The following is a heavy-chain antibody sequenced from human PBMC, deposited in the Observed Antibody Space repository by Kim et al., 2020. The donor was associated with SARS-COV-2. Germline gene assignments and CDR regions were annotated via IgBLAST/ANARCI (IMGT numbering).Heavy chain of an antibody. CDR3: TRATGILVRGIYFYGLDV. D-gene: IGHD3-10*01. J-gene: IGHJ6*02. Sequence: SETLSLTCDVSGGSISSSEWWSWVRQPPGKGLEWIGEIYHSGSTNYNPSLESGVTISVDKSTNQFSMKLSSVTAADTALYYCTRATGILVRGIYFYGLDVWGQGTTVTVSS. CDR2: IYHSGST. CDR1: GGSISSSEW. V-gene: IGHV4-4*02.